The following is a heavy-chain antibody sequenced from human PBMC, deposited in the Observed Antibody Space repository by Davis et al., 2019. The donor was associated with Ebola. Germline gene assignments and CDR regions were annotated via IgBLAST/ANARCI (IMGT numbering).Heavy chain of an antibody. V-gene: IGHV3-74*01. CDR1: GFTFSSYW. D-gene: IGHD1-1*01. Sequence: GESLKISCAASGFTFSSYWMHWVRQAPGKGLVWVSRSNSDGSSTSYADSVKGRFTISRDNTKNSLYLQMDSLRAEDTAVYYCTRHINWAFDYWGQGTLVTVSS. CDR3: TRHINWAFDY. CDR2: SNSDGSST. J-gene: IGHJ4*02.